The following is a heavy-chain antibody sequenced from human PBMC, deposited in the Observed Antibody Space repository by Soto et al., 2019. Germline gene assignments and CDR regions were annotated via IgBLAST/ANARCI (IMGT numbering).Heavy chain of an antibody. V-gene: IGHV3-30-3*01. CDR2: ISYDGSNK. J-gene: IGHJ4*02. CDR3: AGMSDYYDSSGDDD. CDR1: GFTFSSYA. Sequence: GGSLRLSCAASGFTFSSYAMHWVRQAPGKGLEWVAVISYDGSNKYYADSVKGRFTISRDNSKNTLYLQMNSLRAEDTAVYYCAGMSDYYDSSGDDDWGQGTLVTV. D-gene: IGHD3-22*01.